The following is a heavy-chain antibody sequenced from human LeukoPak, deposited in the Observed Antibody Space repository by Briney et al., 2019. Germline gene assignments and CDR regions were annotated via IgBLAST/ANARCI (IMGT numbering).Heavy chain of an antibody. CDR3: ARHSYDIYAFDI. Sequence: PSETLSLTCTVSGGSISSYYWSWIRQPPGKGLEWIGYIYYSGSTNYNPSLMSRVTISVDTSKNQFSLKLSSVTAADTAVYYCARHSYDIYAFDIWGQGTMVTVSS. D-gene: IGHD3-9*01. J-gene: IGHJ3*02. CDR1: GGSISSYY. V-gene: IGHV4-59*08. CDR2: IYYSGST.